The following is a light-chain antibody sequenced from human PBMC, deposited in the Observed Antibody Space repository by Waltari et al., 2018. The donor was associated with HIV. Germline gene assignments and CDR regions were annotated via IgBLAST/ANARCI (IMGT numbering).Light chain of an antibody. Sequence: QSALTQPASVSGSPGQSITISCTAANTDIGLSTLVSWYRQHPDKAPQLVIYGVNTRPSGVSDRFSDSKSGNTASLTISSLQAEDEADYYCSSYTNSDILLFGGGTKLTVL. CDR2: GVN. CDR1: NTDIGLSTL. CDR3: SSYTNSDILL. V-gene: IGLV2-14*01. J-gene: IGLJ2*01.